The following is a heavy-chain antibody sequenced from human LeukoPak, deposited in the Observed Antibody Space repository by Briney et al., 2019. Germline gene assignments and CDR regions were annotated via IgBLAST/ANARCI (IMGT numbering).Heavy chain of an antibody. CDR1: GFTFSDYY. CDR2: ISSSGSSV. V-gene: IGHV3-11*04. D-gene: IGHD6-6*01. Sequence: PGGSLRLSCAGSGFTFSDYYMSWIRQAPGKGLEWVSYISSSGSSVYYAESVKGRFTISRDNAKNSLFLQMNSLRAEDTALYYCASSRSSSPVRPFDYWGQGTLVTVSS. J-gene: IGHJ4*02. CDR3: ASSRSSSPVRPFDY.